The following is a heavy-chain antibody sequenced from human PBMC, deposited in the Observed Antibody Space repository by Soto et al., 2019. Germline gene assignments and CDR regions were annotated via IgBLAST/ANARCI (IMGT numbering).Heavy chain of an antibody. CDR2: ISYDGSNK. Sequence: QVQLVESGGGVVQPGRSLRLSCAASGFTFSSYGMHWVRQAPGKGLEWVAVISYDGSNKYYADSVKGRFTISRDNSKNTLYLQMNSLRAEDTAVYYCAQTKKEAGTLGWFDPWGQGTLVTVSS. CDR3: AQTKKEAGTLGWFDP. CDR1: GFTFSSYG. V-gene: IGHV3-30*18. J-gene: IGHJ5*02. D-gene: IGHD1-1*01.